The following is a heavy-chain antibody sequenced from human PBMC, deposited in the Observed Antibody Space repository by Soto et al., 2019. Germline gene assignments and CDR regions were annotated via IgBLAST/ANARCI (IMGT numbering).Heavy chain of an antibody. V-gene: IGHV3-9*01. CDR3: AKSFVAIRHLDQYMDV. CDR2: ITWNGVAM. J-gene: IGHJ6*03. D-gene: IGHD1-1*01. Sequence: EVQLVESGGGLVQPGGSLRLSCAASGFTFEDYAMHWVRQTPGKGLEWVSGITWNGVAMGYAASVQGRFTISRDDAQNSLFLQMNSLRPEDTALYYCAKSFVAIRHLDQYMDVWGKGTTVTVSS. CDR1: GFTFEDYA.